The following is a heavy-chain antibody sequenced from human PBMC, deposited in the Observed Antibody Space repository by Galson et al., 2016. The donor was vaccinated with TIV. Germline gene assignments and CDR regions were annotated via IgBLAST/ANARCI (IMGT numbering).Heavy chain of an antibody. CDR1: GGTFSSDA. V-gene: IGHV1-69*13. CDR2: IIPMFKIA. D-gene: IGHD5-18*01. Sequence: SVKVSCKASGGTFSSDAISWVRQAPGQGLEWMGGIIPMFKIADYAKKFQGRVTISADEFPSAAYMELSSLRFEDTAVYYCARARGYNFENAFHIWGQGTMVTVSS. CDR3: ARARGYNFENAFHI. J-gene: IGHJ3*02.